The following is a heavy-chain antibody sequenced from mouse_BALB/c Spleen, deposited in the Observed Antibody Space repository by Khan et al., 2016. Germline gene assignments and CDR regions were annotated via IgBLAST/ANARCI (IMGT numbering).Heavy chain of an antibody. CDR1: GFTFSNYW. J-gene: IGHJ3*01. D-gene: IGHD1-1*01. CDR3: TRPYYGSSGFAY. CDR2: IRLKSNNYAT. Sequence: EVKLEVSGGGLVQPGGSMKLSCVASGFTFSNYWMNWVRQSPEKGLEWVAEIRLKSNNYATHYAESVKGRFTISRDDSKSSVYLQMNNLRAEDTGIYYCTRPYYGSSGFAYWGQGTLVTVSA. V-gene: IGHV6-6*02.